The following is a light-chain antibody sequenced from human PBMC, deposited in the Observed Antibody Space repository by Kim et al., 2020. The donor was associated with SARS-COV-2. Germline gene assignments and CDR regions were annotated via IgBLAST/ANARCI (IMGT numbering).Light chain of an antibody. V-gene: IGKV3-11*01. J-gene: IGKJ4*01. CDR3: QQRSTWPLT. CDR2: DAS. CDR1: QSVSTY. Sequence: LSPGERAPLSCRASQSVSTYLAWYQQKPGQAPRLLIYDASNRATGLPARFSGSGSGTDFTLIISSLEPEDFAVYYCQQRSTWPLTFGGGTKVDIK.